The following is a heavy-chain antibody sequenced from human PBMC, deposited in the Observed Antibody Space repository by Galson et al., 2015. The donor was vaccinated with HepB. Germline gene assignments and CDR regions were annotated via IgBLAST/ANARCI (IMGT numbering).Heavy chain of an antibody. J-gene: IGHJ3*02. Sequence: SLRLSCATSGFTFSAYTMSWVRQAPGKGLEWVSSVTGSGGVTYHADSVKGRFTISRDNFRNILYLQMDSLRAKDTAIYYCARDAFDIWGQGTMVIVSS. V-gene: IGHV3-23*01. CDR1: GFTFSAYT. CDR2: VTGSGGVT. CDR3: ARDAFDI.